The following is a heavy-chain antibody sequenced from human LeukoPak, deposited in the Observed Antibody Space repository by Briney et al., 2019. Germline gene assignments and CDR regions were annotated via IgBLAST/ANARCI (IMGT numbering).Heavy chain of an antibody. CDR2: IYHSGSI. CDR3: ARLSLHLLEWSPTKGKEMHYFDC. D-gene: IGHD3-3*01. Sequence: GSLRLSCAASGFTFSSYGMSWVRQAPGKGLEWIGEIYHSGSINYKSSLKSRVTISVDKSKNQFSLKLSSVTAADTAVYYCARLSLHLLEWSPTKGKEMHYFDCWGQGTLVTVSS. J-gene: IGHJ4*02. CDR1: GFTFSSYGM. V-gene: IGHV4-4*02.